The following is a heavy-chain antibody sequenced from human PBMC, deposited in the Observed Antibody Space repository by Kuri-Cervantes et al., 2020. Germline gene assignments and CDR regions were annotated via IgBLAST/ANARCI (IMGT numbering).Heavy chain of an antibody. J-gene: IGHJ6*02. V-gene: IGHV1-2*02. CDR2: INPNSGGT. Sequence: GESLKISCKASGYTFTGYYMHWVRQAPGQGLEWMGWINPNSGGTNYAQKFQGRVTMTRDTSISTAYMELSRLRSDDTAVYYCARGGEKYYYDSSGPPRNGMDVWGRGTTVTVSS. CDR1: GYTFTGYY. D-gene: IGHD3-22*01. CDR3: ARGGEKYYYDSSGPPRNGMDV.